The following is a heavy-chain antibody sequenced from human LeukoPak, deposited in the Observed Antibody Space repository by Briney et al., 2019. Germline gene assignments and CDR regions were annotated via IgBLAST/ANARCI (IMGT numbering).Heavy chain of an antibody. CDR1: GFTFSSYE. Sequence: PGGSLRLSCAASGFTFSSYEMNWVRQAPGKGLEGASYISSSWSTIYYADSVKGRFTISRDNAKNSLYLQMNSLRAEDTAVYYCAELGITIIGGVWGKGTTVTISS. V-gene: IGHV3-48*03. CDR3: AELGITIIGGV. D-gene: IGHD3-10*02. J-gene: IGHJ6*04. CDR2: ISSSWSTI.